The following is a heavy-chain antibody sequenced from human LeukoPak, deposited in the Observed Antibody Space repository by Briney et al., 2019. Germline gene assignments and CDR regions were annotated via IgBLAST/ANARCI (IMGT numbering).Heavy chain of an antibody. V-gene: IGHV4-59*01. Sequence: SETLSLTCSVSGGSITSYYWSWIRQPPGKGLEWIGFLYYSGGTSHNPSLNGRVTISGDTSKNQFSLRLTSVTAADTAVYYCARDRGQLVRGTFDYWGQGTLVTVSS. J-gene: IGHJ4*02. D-gene: IGHD6-6*01. CDR3: ARDRGQLVRGTFDY. CDR1: GGSITSYY. CDR2: LYYSGGT.